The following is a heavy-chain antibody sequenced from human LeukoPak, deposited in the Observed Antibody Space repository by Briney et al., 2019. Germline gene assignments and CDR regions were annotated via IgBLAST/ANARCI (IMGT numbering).Heavy chain of an antibody. V-gene: IGHV3-53*01. CDR1: GFPVNSNH. J-gene: IGHJ4*02. CDR2: IYSGGTT. Sequence: GGSLRLSCAASGFPVNSNHMSWVRQAPGKGLEWVSVIYSGGTTYYADSVKGRFTISRDNSKNTLYLQMNSLRAEDTAVYYCAKGLELESRLEYWGQGTLVTVSS. CDR3: AKGLELESRLEY. D-gene: IGHD1-7*01.